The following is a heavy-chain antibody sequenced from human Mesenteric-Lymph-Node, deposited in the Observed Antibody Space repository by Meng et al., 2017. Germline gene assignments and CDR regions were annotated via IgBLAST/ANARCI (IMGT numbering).Heavy chain of an antibody. V-gene: IGHV3-11*01. CDR1: GFTFSDYY. D-gene: IGHD5-24*01. CDR3: ARDQDGYNDFDY. CDR2: ISSSGSTI. J-gene: IGHJ4*02. Sequence: LKISCAASGFTFSDYYMSWIRQAPGKGLEWVSYISSSGSTIYYADSVKGRFTISRDNAKNSLYLQMNSLRAEDTAVYYCARDQDGYNDFDYWGQGTLVTVSS.